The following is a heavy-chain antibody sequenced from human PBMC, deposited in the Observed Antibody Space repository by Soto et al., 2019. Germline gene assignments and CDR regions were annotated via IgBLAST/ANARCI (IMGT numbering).Heavy chain of an antibody. V-gene: IGHV3-66*01. CDR2: IYSGGST. CDR3: ARDVLELFDYYYYYGMDV. D-gene: IGHD3-3*01. Sequence: GGSLRLSCAASGVTVSSNYMSWVRQAPGKGLEWVSVIYSGGSTYYADSVKGRFTISRDNSKNTLYLQMNSLRAEDTAVYYCARDVLELFDYYYYYGMDVWGQGT. CDR1: GVTVSSNY. J-gene: IGHJ6*02.